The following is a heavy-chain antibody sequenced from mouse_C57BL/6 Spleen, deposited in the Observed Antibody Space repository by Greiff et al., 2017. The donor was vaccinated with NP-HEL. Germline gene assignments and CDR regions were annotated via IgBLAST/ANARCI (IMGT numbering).Heavy chain of an antibody. Sequence: EVRLVESGGGLVKPGGSLKLSCAASGFTFSSYAMSWVRQTPEKRLEWVATISDGGSYTYYPDNVKGRFTISRDNAKNNLYLQMSHLKSEDTAMYYCARDEASYGSSPYWYFDVWGTGTTVTVSS. J-gene: IGHJ1*03. CDR3: ARDEASYGSSPYWYFDV. V-gene: IGHV5-4*01. CDR1: GFTFSSYA. CDR2: ISDGGSYT. D-gene: IGHD1-1*01.